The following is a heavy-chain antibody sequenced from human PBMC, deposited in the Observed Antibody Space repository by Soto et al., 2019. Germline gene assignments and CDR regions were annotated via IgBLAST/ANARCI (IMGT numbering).Heavy chain of an antibody. V-gene: IGHV3-21*01. CDR1: GFTFSIST. J-gene: IGHJ4*02. CDR3: ARAGFAXFDY. Sequence: TGGSLRLSCEASGFTFSISTIKWIRQPPGRGLEWISSISSSSGHIYFADSVKGRFTISRDNAKNSVYLQMETVEVEETAVYYCARAGFAXFDYWGQGILVTVSS. CDR2: ISSSSGHI.